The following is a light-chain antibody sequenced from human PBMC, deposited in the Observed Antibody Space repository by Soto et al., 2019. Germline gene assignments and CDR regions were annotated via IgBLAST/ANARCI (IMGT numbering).Light chain of an antibody. V-gene: IGLV3-9*01. CDR2: RDS. Sequence: SYELTQPLSVSVALGQTARITCGGNNIGSKNVHWYQQKPGQAPVLVIYRDSNRPSGIPERFSGSNSGNTATPTISRAQAGDEADYYCQVWDSSTLVFGTGTKLTVL. CDR1: NIGSKN. J-gene: IGLJ1*01. CDR3: QVWDSSTLV.